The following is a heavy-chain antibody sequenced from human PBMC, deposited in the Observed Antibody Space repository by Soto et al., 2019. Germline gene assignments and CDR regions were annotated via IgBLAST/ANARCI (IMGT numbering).Heavy chain of an antibody. D-gene: IGHD3-22*01. V-gene: IGHV4-31*03. CDR1: GGSISSGGYY. Sequence: QVQLQESGPGLVKPSQTLSLTCTVSGGSISSGGYYWSWIRQHPGKVLEWIGYIYYSGSTYSNPSLKRRVTISVDTSKNQVSLKLSSVTAADTAGYYCGVVVITKGWFDPWGQGTLVTVSS. J-gene: IGHJ5*02. CDR3: GVVVITKGWFDP. CDR2: IYYSGST.